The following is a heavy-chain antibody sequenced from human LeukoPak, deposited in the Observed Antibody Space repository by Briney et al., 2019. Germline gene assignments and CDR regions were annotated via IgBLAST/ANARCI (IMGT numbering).Heavy chain of an antibody. V-gene: IGHV4-31*03. CDR1: GGSISSGGYY. Sequence: PSETLSLTCTVSGGSISSGGYYWSWIRQHPGKGLEWIGYIYYSGSTYYNPSLKSRVTISVDTSKNQFSLKLSSVTAADTAVYYCASQRRYYYDSSDSFDYWGQGTLVTVSS. J-gene: IGHJ4*02. CDR2: IYYSGST. D-gene: IGHD3-22*01. CDR3: ASQRRYYYDSSDSFDY.